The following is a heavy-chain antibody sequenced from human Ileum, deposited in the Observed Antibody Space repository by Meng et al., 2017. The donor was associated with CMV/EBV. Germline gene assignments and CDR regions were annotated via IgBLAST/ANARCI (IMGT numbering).Heavy chain of an antibody. CDR1: GFTFSDYY. CDR2: INSGGGTI. CDR3: ARVHAIHFDY. V-gene: IGHV3-11*04. D-gene: IGHD2-8*01. J-gene: IGHJ4*02. Sequence: GESLKISCATSGFTFSDYYMSWIRQAPGKGLEWVAYINSGGGTIYAESVKGRFTISRDNAKTSLYLQMNSLRGEDTAVYYCARVHAIHFDYWGQGTLVTVSS.